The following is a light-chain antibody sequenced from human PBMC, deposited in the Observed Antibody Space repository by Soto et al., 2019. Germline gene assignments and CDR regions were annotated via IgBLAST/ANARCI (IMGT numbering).Light chain of an antibody. Sequence: VLTQYPGTVSLSPGERATLSCRASQNIRGNELAWYQQKPGQAPRLLIYRGSSRATGIPDRFSGRGSGTDFTLTISRLEPEDFAVYYCQDYGTSAPWTFGQGTTVEIK. CDR2: RGS. J-gene: IGKJ1*01. CDR3: QDYGTSAPWT. V-gene: IGKV3-20*01. CDR1: QNIRGNE.